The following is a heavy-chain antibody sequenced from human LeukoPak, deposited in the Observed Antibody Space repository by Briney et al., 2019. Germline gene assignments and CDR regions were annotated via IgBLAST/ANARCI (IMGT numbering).Heavy chain of an antibody. CDR1: GFTFSSYS. Sequence: GSLRLSCAASGFTFSSYSTNWVRQAPGKGLEWVSYISSSSSTIYYADSVKGRFTISRDNAKNSLYLQMNSLRAEDTAVYYCAKSPGSVIFRGDYWGQGTLVTVSS. D-gene: IGHD5/OR15-5a*01. V-gene: IGHV3-48*04. CDR3: AKSPGSVIFRGDY. J-gene: IGHJ4*02. CDR2: ISSSSSTI.